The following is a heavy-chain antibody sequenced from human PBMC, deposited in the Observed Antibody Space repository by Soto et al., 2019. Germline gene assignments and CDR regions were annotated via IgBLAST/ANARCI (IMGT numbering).Heavy chain of an antibody. J-gene: IGHJ5*02. Sequence: SETLSLTCTVSGGSISSGGYYWSWIRQHPGKGLEWIGYIYYSGSTYYNPSLKSRVTISVDTSKNQFSLKLSSVTAADTAVYYCARGGRLTYYYGSGSPTWFDPWGQGTLVTVSS. CDR3: ARGGRLTYYYGSGSPTWFDP. D-gene: IGHD3-10*01. CDR2: IYYSGST. CDR1: GGSISSGGYY. V-gene: IGHV4-31*03.